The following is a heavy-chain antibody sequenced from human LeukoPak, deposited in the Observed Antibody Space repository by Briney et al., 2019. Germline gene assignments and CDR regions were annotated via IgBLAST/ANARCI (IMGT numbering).Heavy chain of an antibody. Sequence: GGSLRLSCAASGFTFSNAWMSWVRQAPGKGLEWVGRIKSKTDGGTTDYAAPVKGRFTISRDDSKNTLYLQMNSLKTEDTAVYYCTTEDHIFRRSSGYSVGAFDIWGLGTMVTVSS. V-gene: IGHV3-15*01. CDR1: GFTFSNAW. D-gene: IGHD3-22*01. CDR3: TTEDHIFRRSSGYSVGAFDI. CDR2: IKSKTDGGTT. J-gene: IGHJ3*02.